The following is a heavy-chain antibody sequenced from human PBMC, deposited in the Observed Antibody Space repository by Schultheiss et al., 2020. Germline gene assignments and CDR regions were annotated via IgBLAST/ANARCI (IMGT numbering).Heavy chain of an antibody. Sequence: SETLSLTCTVSGGSISSGSYYWSWIRQPAGKGLEWIGRIYTSGSTNYNPSLKSRVTISVDTSKNQFSLKLSSVTAADTAVYYCARDRLDSGYAVPLGMDVWGQGTTVTVSS. CDR2: IYTSGST. V-gene: IGHV4-61*02. J-gene: IGHJ6*02. CDR1: GGSISSGSYY. D-gene: IGHD5-12*01. CDR3: ARDRLDSGYAVPLGMDV.